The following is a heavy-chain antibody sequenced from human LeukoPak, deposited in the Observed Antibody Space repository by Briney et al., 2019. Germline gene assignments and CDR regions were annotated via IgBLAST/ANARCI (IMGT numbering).Heavy chain of an antibody. CDR2: ISGSGGST. D-gene: IGHD3-10*01. CDR3: VGGSGSYYVVDY. CDR1: GFTFSSYA. Sequence: GGSLRLSCAASGFTFSSYAMSWVRQAPGKGLEWVSAISGSGGSTYYADSVKGRFTISRDNSKNTLYLQMNSLRAEDTAVYYCVGGSGSYYVVDYSGKGTLVTVSS. J-gene: IGHJ4*02. V-gene: IGHV3-23*01.